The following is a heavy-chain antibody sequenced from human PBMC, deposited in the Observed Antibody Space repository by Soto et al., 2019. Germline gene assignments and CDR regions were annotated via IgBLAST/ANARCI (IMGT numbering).Heavy chain of an antibody. CDR2: ISGGGDTT. J-gene: IGHJ4*02. CDR1: GLTFNNYA. Sequence: EVQLLESGGGLVQPGGSLRLSCAASGLTFNNYAMPWVRQPPGKGLEWVSAISGGGDTTSYADSVKGRFTVSRDGSKNTLYLQMSSLRAEDTALYYCAKGRGGSGSLTPRVDFWGQGTLVTVSS. D-gene: IGHD3-10*01. V-gene: IGHV3-23*01. CDR3: AKGRGGSGSLTPRVDF.